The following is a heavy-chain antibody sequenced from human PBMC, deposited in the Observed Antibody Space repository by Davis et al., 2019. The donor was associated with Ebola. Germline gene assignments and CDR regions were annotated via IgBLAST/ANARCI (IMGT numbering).Heavy chain of an antibody. CDR3: ASDPDPSGYYSWFDP. Sequence: WGSLTLSCAASGFTFSDYYMSWIRQAPGKGLEWVSYISSSSIYTNYADSVKGRFTISRDNPKNTVYLQMNSLRVEDTAVYYCASDPDPSGYYSWFDPWGQGTRVTVSS. D-gene: IGHD5-12*01. J-gene: IGHJ5*02. CDR2: ISSSSIYT. CDR1: GFTFSDYY. V-gene: IGHV3-11*06.